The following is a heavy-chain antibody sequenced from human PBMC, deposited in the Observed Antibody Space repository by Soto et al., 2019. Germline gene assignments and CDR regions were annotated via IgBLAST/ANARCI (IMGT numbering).Heavy chain of an antibody. CDR1: GGSISSYY. J-gene: IGHJ4*02. CDR2: IYYSGST. V-gene: IGHV4-59*08. CDR3: ARSDHYYYDSSGYWDY. D-gene: IGHD3-22*01. Sequence: NTSETLSLTCTVSGGSISSYYWSWIRQPPGKGLEWIGYIYYSGSTNYNPSLKSRVTISVDTSKNQFSLKLSSVTAADTAVYYCARSDHYYYDSSGYWDYWGQGTLVTVSS.